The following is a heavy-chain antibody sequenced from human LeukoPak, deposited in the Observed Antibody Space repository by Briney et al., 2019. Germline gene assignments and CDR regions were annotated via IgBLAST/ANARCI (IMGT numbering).Heavy chain of an antibody. Sequence: ASVKVSCKASGGTFSSYAISWVRQAPGQGLEWMGRIIPILGIANYAQKFQGRVTITADKSTSTAYMELSSLRSEDTAVYYCARARIDITIFGVVIDNWFDPWGQGTLVTVSS. CDR1: GGTFSSYA. CDR2: IIPILGIA. J-gene: IGHJ5*02. CDR3: ARARIDITIFGVVIDNWFDP. V-gene: IGHV1-69*04. D-gene: IGHD3-3*01.